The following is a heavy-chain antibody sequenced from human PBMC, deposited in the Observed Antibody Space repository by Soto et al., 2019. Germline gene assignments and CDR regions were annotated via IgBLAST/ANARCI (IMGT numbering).Heavy chain of an antibody. J-gene: IGHJ4*02. CDR1: GYTFTSYG. CDR3: ARDGRSGDWDY. CDR2: ISAYNGNT. V-gene: IGHV1-18*04. Sequence: QVQLVQSGAEVKKHGASVKVSCTASGYTFTSYGISWVRQAPGQGLEWMGWISAYNGNTNYAQKLQGRVTMTTDAAKRAPYMELRSLRSDYTAVYYCARDGRSGDWDYWGQGTLVTVSS. D-gene: IGHD2-21*02.